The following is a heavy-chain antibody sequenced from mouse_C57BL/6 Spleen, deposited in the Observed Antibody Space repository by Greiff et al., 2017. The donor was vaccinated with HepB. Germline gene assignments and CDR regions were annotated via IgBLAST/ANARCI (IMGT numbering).Heavy chain of an antibody. D-gene: IGHD2-4*01. CDR3: ARVTTMITTRNYYAMDY. Sequence: EVQLQQSGPELVKPGASVKMSCKASGYTFTDYNMHWVKQSHGKSLEWIGYINPNNGGTSYNQKFKGKATLTVNKSSSTAYMELRSLTSEDSAVYYCARVTTMITTRNYYAMDYWGQGTSVTVSS. CDR1: GYTFTDYN. J-gene: IGHJ4*01. V-gene: IGHV1-22*01. CDR2: INPNNGGT.